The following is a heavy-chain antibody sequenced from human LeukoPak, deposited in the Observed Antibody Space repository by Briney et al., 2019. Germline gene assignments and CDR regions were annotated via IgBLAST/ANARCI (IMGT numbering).Heavy chain of an antibody. CDR3: ARDGRSTSWTQ. D-gene: IGHD2-2*01. V-gene: IGHV1-3*01. CDR2: INAGNGNT. Sequence: ASVKVSCKASGYTFTRYAMHWGRQAPGQRLEWMGWINAGNGNTKYSQKFQGRVTITRDTSASTAYMELSSLRSEDTAEYYCARDGRSTSWTQWGQGTLVSVSS. J-gene: IGHJ4*02. CDR1: GYTFTRYA.